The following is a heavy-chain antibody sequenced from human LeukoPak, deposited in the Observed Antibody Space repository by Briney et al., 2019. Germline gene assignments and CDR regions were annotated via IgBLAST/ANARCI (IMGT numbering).Heavy chain of an antibody. J-gene: IGHJ4*02. CDR1: GGSISSGDYY. V-gene: IGHV4-30-4*08. D-gene: IGHD3-9*01. CDR2: IYYSGST. Sequence: SETLSLTCTVSGGSISSGDYYWSWIRLPPGKGLEWIGYIYYSGSTYYNPSLKSRVTISVDTSKNQFSLKLSSVTAADTAVYYCARSYDISPIDYWGQGTLVTVSS. CDR3: ARSYDISPIDY.